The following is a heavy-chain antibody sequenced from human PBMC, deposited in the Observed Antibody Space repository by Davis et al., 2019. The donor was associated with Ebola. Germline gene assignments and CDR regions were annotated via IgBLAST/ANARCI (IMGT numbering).Heavy chain of an antibody. CDR3: ARQLWFGEFLYYYYGMDV. CDR1: GGSISSSSYY. D-gene: IGHD3-10*01. J-gene: IGHJ6*02. V-gene: IGHV4-39*01. CDR2: IYYSGST. Sequence: SETLSLTCTVSGGSISSSSYYWGWIRQPPGKGLEWIGSIYYSGSTYYNPSLKSRVTISVDTSKNQFSLKLSSVTAAETAVYYCARQLWFGEFLYYYYGMDVWGQGTTVTVSS.